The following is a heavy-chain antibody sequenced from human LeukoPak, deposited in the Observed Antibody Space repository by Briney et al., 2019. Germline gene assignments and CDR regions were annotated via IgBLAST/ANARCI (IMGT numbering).Heavy chain of an antibody. J-gene: IGHJ4*02. CDR2: ISGSGGST. Sequence: PGGSLRLSCAASGFTFSSYAMSWVRQAPGKGLEWVSAISGSGGSTYYADSVKGRFTISRDNSKNTLYLQMNSLRAEDTAVYYCARDQGIPKSHSHYWGQGTLVTVSS. CDR3: ARDQGIPKSHSHY. D-gene: IGHD6-13*01. V-gene: IGHV3-23*01. CDR1: GFTFSSYA.